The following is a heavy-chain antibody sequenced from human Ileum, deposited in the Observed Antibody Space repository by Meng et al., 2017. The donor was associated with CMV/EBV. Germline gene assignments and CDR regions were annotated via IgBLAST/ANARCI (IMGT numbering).Heavy chain of an antibody. D-gene: IGHD1-26*01. CDR2: IDTNTGNP. CDR1: GYTFTNNK. CDR3: ARDGLSGRYFDY. V-gene: IGHV7-4-1*02. J-gene: IGHJ4*02. Sequence: CKTSGYTFTNNKIIWVRQAPGQGPEWMGWIDTNTGNPTYAQGFTGRFVFSLDTSVNTAYLQISSLKAEDTAVYYCARDGLSGRYFDYWGQGTLVTVSS.